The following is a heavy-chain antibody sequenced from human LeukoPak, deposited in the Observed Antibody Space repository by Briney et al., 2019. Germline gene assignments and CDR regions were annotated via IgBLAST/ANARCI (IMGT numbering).Heavy chain of an antibody. V-gene: IGHV3-21*01. Sequence: PGGSLRLSCAASGFTFSSYSMNWVRQAPGKGLEWVSSISSSSSYIYYADSVKGRFTIPRDNAKNSLYLQMNSLRAEDTAVYYCARDPLIYDILTGYYHDYWGQGTLVTVSS. D-gene: IGHD3-9*01. J-gene: IGHJ4*02. CDR1: GFTFSSYS. CDR3: ARDPLIYDILTGYYHDY. CDR2: ISSSSSYI.